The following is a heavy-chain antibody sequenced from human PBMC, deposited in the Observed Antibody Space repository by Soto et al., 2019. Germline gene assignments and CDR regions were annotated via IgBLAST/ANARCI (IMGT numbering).Heavy chain of an antibody. D-gene: IGHD3-3*01. J-gene: IGHJ5*02. CDR1: GGSVSGNVY. CDR2: SYYRGGA. CDR3: ARVTNIISRFSSRFDP. V-gene: IGHV4-61*01. Sequence: SETLSLTCTVSGGSVSGNVYWSWIRQPPGKGLEWIGCSYYRGGAKYNPSLKSRLSISVDTSKNQFSLKLSSVTAADTAFFFCARVTNIISRFSSRFDPWGQGTLVTVSS.